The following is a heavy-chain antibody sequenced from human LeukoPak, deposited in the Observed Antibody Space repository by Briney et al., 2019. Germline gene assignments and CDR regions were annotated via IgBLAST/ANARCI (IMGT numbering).Heavy chain of an antibody. J-gene: IGHJ4*02. CDR2: ISAYNGNT. Sequence: ASVKVSCKASGYTFTSYGISWVRQAPGQGLEWMGWISAYNGNTNYAQKLQGRVTMTTDTSTSTAYMELRSLRPDDTAVYYCARDIFSGSYQGPGFDYWGQGTLVTVSS. CDR3: ARDIFSGSYQGPGFDY. V-gene: IGHV1-18*01. D-gene: IGHD1-26*01. CDR1: GYTFTSYG.